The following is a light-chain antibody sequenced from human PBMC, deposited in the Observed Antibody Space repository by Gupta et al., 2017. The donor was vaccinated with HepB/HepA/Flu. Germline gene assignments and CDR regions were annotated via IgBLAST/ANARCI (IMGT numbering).Light chain of an antibody. V-gene: IGKV3-20*01. J-gene: IGKJ2*04. CDR1: QRVVLDD. Sequence: VFPMSKGSPYLPPGDRATLYCRASQRVVLDDLAWFKQRPVQAPRLLIYASSTRAAGIPYRFSGSGSGTDFTLTIGSLEPEDFGVYYCQEYGGSSCSFGQGTKLDI. CDR2: ASS. CDR3: QEYGGSSCS.